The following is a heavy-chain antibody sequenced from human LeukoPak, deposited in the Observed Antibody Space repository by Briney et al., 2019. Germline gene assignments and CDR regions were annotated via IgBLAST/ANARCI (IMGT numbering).Heavy chain of an antibody. CDR2: INHSGST. Sequence: PSETLSLTCAVYGGSFSGYYWSWIRQPPGKGLEWIGEINHSGSTNYNPSLKSRVTISVDTSKNQFSLKLSSVTAADTAVYYCARVRRYYGSGTLDYWGQGTLVTVSS. J-gene: IGHJ4*02. D-gene: IGHD3-10*01. CDR1: GGSFSGYY. CDR3: ARVRRYYGSGTLDY. V-gene: IGHV4-34*01.